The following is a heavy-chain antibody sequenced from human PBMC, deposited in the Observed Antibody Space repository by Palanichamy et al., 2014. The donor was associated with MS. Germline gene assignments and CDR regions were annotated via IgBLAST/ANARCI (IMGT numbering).Heavy chain of an antibody. CDR2: ISSSSSYI. CDR3: ARASGSYGPFDY. CDR1: GFTFSSYS. D-gene: IGHD1-26*01. Sequence: EVQLVESGGGLVKPGGSLRLSCAASGFTFSSYSMNWVRQAPGKGLEWVSSISSSSSYIYYADSVKGRFTISRDNAKNSLYLQMNRLRAEDTAVYYCARASGSYGPFDYWGQGTLVTVSS. J-gene: IGHJ4*02. V-gene: IGHV3-21*01.